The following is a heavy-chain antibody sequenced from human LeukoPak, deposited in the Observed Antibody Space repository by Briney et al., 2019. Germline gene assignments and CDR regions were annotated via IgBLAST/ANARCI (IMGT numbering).Heavy chain of an antibody. CDR3: ARRRPYSSGFYFDY. CDR2: IDPNSGGT. J-gene: IGHJ4*02. D-gene: IGHD6-25*01. CDR1: GYTFTDYY. V-gene: IGHV1-2*02. Sequence: ASVKVSCKASGYTFTDYYIHWVRQAPGQGREWMGWIDPNSGGTNFAQKFQGRVTMTTDTSTSTAYMELSRLRSDDTALYYCARRRPYSSGFYFDYWGQGTLVTVSS.